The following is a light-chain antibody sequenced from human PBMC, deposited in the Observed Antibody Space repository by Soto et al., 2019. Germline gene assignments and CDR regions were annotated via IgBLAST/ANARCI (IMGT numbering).Light chain of an antibody. CDR1: QSISSW. CDR2: KAS. V-gene: IGKV1-5*03. Sequence: DIPVTQPPSTLSASLGDRVTITCRASQSISSWLAWYQQKPGKAPRLLIYKASSLESGVPSRFSGSGSGTEFTLTISSLQPDDFATYYCQQYNSYPWTFGQGTKVDI. J-gene: IGKJ1*01. CDR3: QQYNSYPWT.